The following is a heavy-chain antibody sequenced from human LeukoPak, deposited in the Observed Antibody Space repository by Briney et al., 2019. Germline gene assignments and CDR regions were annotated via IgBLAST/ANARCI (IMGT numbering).Heavy chain of an antibody. Sequence: PSETLSLTCAVYGGSFSGYYWSWIRQPPGKGLEWIGEINHSGSTNYHPSLKSRVTISVDTSKNQFSLKLSSVTAANTAVYYCARESYGGYGGAFDYWGQGTLVTVSS. J-gene: IGHJ4*02. CDR1: GGSFSGYY. CDR3: ARESYGGYGGAFDY. D-gene: IGHD5-12*01. CDR2: INHSGST. V-gene: IGHV4-34*01.